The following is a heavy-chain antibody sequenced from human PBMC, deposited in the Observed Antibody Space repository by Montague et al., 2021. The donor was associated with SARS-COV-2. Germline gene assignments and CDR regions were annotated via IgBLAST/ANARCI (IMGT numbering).Heavy chain of an antibody. D-gene: IGHD2-21*01. CDR2: ISNGGRT. J-gene: IGHJ2*01. CDR1: GGSFDSDNFF. V-gene: IGHV4-39*07. CDR3: ARRGGGEVFARFMYWYFDV. Sequence: SETLSLTCSVSGGSFDSDNFFWGWIRQPPGKRLEWIGVISNGGRTFDNPSLKSRVSISVDTSENQFSLKLTSVTAADTAVYYCARRGGGEVFARFMYWYFDVWGRGSLVTVSS.